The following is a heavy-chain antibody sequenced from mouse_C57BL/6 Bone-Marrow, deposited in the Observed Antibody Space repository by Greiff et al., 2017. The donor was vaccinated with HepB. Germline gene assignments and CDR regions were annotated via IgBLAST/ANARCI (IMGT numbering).Heavy chain of an antibody. V-gene: IGHV5-12*01. CDR3: ARHITTVVATDAMDY. Sequence: EVMLVESGGGLVQPGGSLKLSCAASGFTFSDYYMYWVRQTPEKRLEWVAYISNGGGSTYYPDTVKGRFPTSRDKAKNTLYLQMSRLKSEDTAMYYCARHITTVVATDAMDYWGQGTSVTVSS. CDR1: GFTFSDYY. CDR2: ISNGGGST. J-gene: IGHJ4*01. D-gene: IGHD1-1*01.